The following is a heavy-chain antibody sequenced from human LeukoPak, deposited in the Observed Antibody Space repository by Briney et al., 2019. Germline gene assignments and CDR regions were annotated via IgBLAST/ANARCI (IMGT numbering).Heavy chain of an antibody. CDR3: AREFPYYCGGDCYSTVGFDY. Sequence: ASVKVSCKASGYTFTSYGISWVRQAPGQGLEWMGWISAYNGNTNYAQKLQGRVTMTTDTSTSTAYTELRSLRSDDTAVYYCAREFPYYCGGDCYSTVGFDYWGQGALVTVSS. V-gene: IGHV1-18*01. D-gene: IGHD2-21*01. CDR2: ISAYNGNT. J-gene: IGHJ4*02. CDR1: GYTFTSYG.